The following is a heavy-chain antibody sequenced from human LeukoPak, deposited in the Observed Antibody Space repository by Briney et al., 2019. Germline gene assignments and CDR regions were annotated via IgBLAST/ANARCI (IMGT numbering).Heavy chain of an antibody. CDR2: IIPIFGTA. J-gene: IGHJ3*02. D-gene: IGHD3-3*01. CDR1: GGTFSSYA. V-gene: IGHV1-69*05. Sequence: ASVKVSCKASGGTFSSYAISWVRQAPGQGLEWMGGIIPIFGTANYAQKFQGRVTITTDESTSTAYMELSSLRSEDTAVYYCARSVRFLEWLDAFDIWGQGTMVTVSS. CDR3: ARSVRFLEWLDAFDI.